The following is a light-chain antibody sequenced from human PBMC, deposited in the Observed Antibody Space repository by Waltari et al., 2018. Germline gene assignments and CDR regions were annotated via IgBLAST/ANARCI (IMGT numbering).Light chain of an antibody. CDR3: QHYVRLPAT. J-gene: IGKJ1*01. V-gene: IGKV3-20*01. CDR1: QSVSRS. Sequence: LVLTQSPGTLSWSPGERATLSCRASQSVSRSLAWYQQKPGQAPKLLIYGASTRATGIPDRFTGSGSGTDFSLTISSLEPEDFAIYFCQHYVRLPATFGQGTKVEIK. CDR2: GAS.